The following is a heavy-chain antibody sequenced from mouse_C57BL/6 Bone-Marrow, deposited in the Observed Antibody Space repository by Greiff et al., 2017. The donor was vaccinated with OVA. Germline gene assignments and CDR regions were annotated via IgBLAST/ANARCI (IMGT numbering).Heavy chain of an antibody. V-gene: IGHV5-15*01. CDR2: ISNLAYSI. Sequence: EVKLMESGGGLVQPGGSLKLSCAASGFTFSDYGMAWVRQAPRQGPEWVAFISNLAYSIYYADTVTGRFTISRENAKNTLYLEMSSLRSEDTAMYYCARHEGWWAMDYWGQGTSVTVSS. D-gene: IGHD1-1*02. CDR3: ARHEGWWAMDY. J-gene: IGHJ4*01. CDR1: GFTFSDYG.